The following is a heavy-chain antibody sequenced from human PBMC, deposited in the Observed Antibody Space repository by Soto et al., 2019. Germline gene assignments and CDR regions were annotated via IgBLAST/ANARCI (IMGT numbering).Heavy chain of an antibody. Sequence: GSLRLSCAASGFTFSSYGMHWVRQAPGKGLEWVAVISYDGSNKYYADSVKGRFTISRDNSKNTLYLQMNSLRAEDTAVYYCAKDRVEKGYCSGGSCYFYYYYYYMDVWGKGTTVTVSS. J-gene: IGHJ6*03. CDR2: ISYDGSNK. CDR1: GFTFSSYG. V-gene: IGHV3-30*18. CDR3: AKDRVEKGYCSGGSCYFYYYYYYMDV. D-gene: IGHD2-15*01.